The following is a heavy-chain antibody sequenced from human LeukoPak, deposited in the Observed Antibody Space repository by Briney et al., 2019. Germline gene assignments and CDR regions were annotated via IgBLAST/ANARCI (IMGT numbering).Heavy chain of an antibody. Sequence: SETLSLTCTVSGGSISSYYWSWIRQPPGKGLEWIGYIYYSGSTNYNPSLKSRVTISVDKSKNQFSLKLSSVTAADTAVYYCARGNPYYDILTGYYTVLYYFDYWGQGTLVTVSS. CDR1: GGSISSYY. J-gene: IGHJ4*02. CDR2: IYYSGST. V-gene: IGHV4-59*12. CDR3: ARGNPYYDILTGYYTVLYYFDY. D-gene: IGHD3-9*01.